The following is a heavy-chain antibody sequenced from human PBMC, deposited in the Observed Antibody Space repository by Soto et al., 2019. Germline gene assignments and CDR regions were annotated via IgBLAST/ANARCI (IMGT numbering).Heavy chain of an antibody. J-gene: IGHJ6*02. D-gene: IGHD5-12*01. CDR3: ARIGGDGYNLHYYYGMDV. V-gene: IGHV2-70*04. CDR2: IDWDDDK. Sequence: SGPTLVNPTQTLTLTCTFSGLSLSTSGMRVSWIRQPPGKALEWLARIDWDDDKFYSTSLKTRLTISKDTSKNQVVLTMTNMDPVDTATYYCARIGGDGYNLHYYYGMDVWGQGTTVTVSS. CDR1: GLSLSTSGMR.